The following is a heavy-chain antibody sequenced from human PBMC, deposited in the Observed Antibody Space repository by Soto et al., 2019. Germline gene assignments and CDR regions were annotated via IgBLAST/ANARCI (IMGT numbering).Heavy chain of an antibody. J-gene: IGHJ4*02. D-gene: IGHD1-20*01. CDR1: GYRFTNFW. V-gene: IGHV5-51*01. CDR2: IYSRDSDT. CDR3: ARAPYNLNGGDFDF. Sequence: LKISCQGSGYRFTNFWIGWVRQRPGKGLEWMGIIYSRDSDTRYSPAFQGQVTISADSSISTAYLQWSSLKASDTAIYYCARAPYNLNGGDFDFWGQGTLVTVSS.